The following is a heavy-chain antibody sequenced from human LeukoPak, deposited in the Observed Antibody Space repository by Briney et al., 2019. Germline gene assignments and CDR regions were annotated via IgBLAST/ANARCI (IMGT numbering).Heavy chain of an antibody. J-gene: IGHJ4*02. D-gene: IGHD6-6*01. V-gene: IGHV1-2*02. CDR2: INPNSGDT. Sequence: GASVTVSCKASGYTFSDHYMHWVRQAPGQGLEWLGWINPNSGDTNYAQKFRGRVTMTRDTSISTAYMELSRLRSDDTAVYYCARDGIVARPGYWGQGTLVTVSS. CDR3: ARDGIVARPGY. CDR1: GYTFSDHY.